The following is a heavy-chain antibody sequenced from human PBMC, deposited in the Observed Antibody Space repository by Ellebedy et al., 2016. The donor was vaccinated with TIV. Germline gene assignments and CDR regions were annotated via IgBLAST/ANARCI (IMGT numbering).Heavy chain of an antibody. D-gene: IGHD3-22*01. V-gene: IGHV1-46*01. CDR3: ARGDNYYYDSSGYYYSY. Sequence: ASVKVSCKASGYTFTSYFLYWVRQAPGQGLEWMGIINPTSGSSNYAQKFQGSVTVTRDTSTSTVYMELSSLRSEDTAVYYCARGDNYYYDSSGYYYSYWGQGTLVTVSS. CDR2: INPTSGSS. CDR1: GYTFTSYF. J-gene: IGHJ4*02.